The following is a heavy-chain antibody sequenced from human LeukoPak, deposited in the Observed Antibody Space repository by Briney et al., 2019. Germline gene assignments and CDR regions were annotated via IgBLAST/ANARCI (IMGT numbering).Heavy chain of an antibody. D-gene: IGHD3-10*01. J-gene: IGHJ6*03. CDR1: GGSISSSSYF. CDR2: ISYNENT. Sequence: PSETLSLTCTVSGGSISSSSYFWGWIRQPPGKGLEWIGSISYNENTYSNPSLKSRVTISIDTSKTHFSLKLSSMTAADTAVYYCARAFSGSGSYYSEMLYYYYYMDVWGKGTTVTISS. CDR3: ARAFSGSGSYYSEMLYYYYYMDV. V-gene: IGHV4-39*07.